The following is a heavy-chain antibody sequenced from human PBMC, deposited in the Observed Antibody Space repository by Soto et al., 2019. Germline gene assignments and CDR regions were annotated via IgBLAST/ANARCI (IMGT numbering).Heavy chain of an antibody. Sequence: PGGSLRLSCTASGFSFGNDWMGWVRQAPGKGLEWVAVISYDGSNKYYADSVKGRFTISRDNSKNTLYLQMNSLRDEDTAVYYCATEGPGTGEYFQHWGQGTLVTVSS. CDR2: ISYDGSNK. V-gene: IGHV3-30*03. D-gene: IGHD1-7*01. CDR1: GFSFGNDW. J-gene: IGHJ1*01. CDR3: ATEGPGTGEYFQH.